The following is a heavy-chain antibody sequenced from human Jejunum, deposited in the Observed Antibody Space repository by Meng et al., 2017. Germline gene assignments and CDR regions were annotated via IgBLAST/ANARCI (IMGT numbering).Heavy chain of an antibody. D-gene: IGHD1-14*01. Sequence: HLGVLRGALVLPGGSLRLCCEGSGFTFSSHTLSWVRQAPGKGLELDSIISVSHINTYYADSVKGRFTISRDNSKNTLYLQMNSLRAEDTAVYYCAKQTTYWGQGTLVTVSS. CDR1: GFTFSSHT. CDR3: AKQTTY. CDR2: ISVSHINT. J-gene: IGHJ4*02. V-gene: IGHV3-23*04.